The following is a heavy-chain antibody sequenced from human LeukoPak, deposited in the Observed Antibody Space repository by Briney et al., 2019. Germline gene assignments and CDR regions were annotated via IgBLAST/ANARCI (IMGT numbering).Heavy chain of an antibody. CDR3: ARDHPHSLYYYGSGSSNPFDY. CDR1: GYTFTSYG. V-gene: IGHV1-18*01. J-gene: IGHJ4*02. CDR2: ISAYNGNT. Sequence: ASVKVSCEASGYTFTSYGISWVRQAPGQGLEWMGWISAYNGNTNYAQKLQGRVTMTTDTSTSTAYMELRSLRSDDTAVYYCARDHPHSLYYYGSGSSNPFDYWGQGTLVTVSS. D-gene: IGHD3-10*01.